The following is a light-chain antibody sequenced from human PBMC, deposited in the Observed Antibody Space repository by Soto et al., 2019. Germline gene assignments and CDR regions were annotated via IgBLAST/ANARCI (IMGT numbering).Light chain of an antibody. CDR2: KAS. CDR1: QSITTW. V-gene: IGKV1-5*03. Sequence: DIQMTQSPSTLSASVGDRVTITCRASQSITTWLAWYQQKPGKAPKLLIYKASSLEGGVPSRFSGSGSGTEFNTTISSLQPDDLATYYCQQYNTYPLTFGGGTTVEIK. J-gene: IGKJ4*01. CDR3: QQYNTYPLT.